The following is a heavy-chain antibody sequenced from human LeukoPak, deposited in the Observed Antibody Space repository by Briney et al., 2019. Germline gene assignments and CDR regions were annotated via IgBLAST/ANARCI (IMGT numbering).Heavy chain of an antibody. Sequence: GRSLRLSCAASGFTFDDYAMHWVRQARGKGLEWVSGISWNSGSIGYADSVKGRFTISRDNAKNSLYLQMNSLRAGDTALYYCAKGLWSGYYGDWGQGTLVTVSS. CDR3: AKGLWSGYYGD. V-gene: IGHV3-9*01. CDR1: GFTFDDYA. D-gene: IGHD3-3*01. J-gene: IGHJ4*02. CDR2: ISWNSGSI.